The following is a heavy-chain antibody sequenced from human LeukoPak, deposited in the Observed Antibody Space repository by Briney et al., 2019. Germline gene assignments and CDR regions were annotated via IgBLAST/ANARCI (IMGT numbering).Heavy chain of an antibody. CDR2: ISYDGNNK. J-gene: IGHJ4*02. V-gene: IGHV3-30*04. Sequence: PGGSLRLSCAASGFTFSTYAMHWVRQAPGKGLEWVAVISYDGNNKFYADSVQGRFTISRDNSKNTLSLHMSSLRAEDTAVYYCAKVGPVAGPFDYWGQGTLVTVSS. CDR3: AKVGPVAGPFDY. D-gene: IGHD6-19*01. CDR1: GFTFSTYA.